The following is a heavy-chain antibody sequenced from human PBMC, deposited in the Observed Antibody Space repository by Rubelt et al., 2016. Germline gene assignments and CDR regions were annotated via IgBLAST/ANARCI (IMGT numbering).Heavy chain of an antibody. J-gene: IGHJ5*02. D-gene: IGHD3-10*01. CDR1: GFSFSSHG. CDR2: ILYDGSDK. Sequence: GGSLRLSCAASGFSFSSHGMNWVRRAPGRGLEWVAFILYDGSDKKYGDSVKGRFTISRDNYKNTLNLQMNSLRVEDTAVYYCAKEFSHPRGVPNWFDPWGQGTQVTVSS. V-gene: IGHV3-30*02. CDR3: AKEFSHPRGVPNWFDP.